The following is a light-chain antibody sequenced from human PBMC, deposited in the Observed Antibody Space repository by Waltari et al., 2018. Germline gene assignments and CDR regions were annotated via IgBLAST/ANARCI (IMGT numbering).Light chain of an antibody. Sequence: DIQMTQSPSTLSASVGDRVTITCRAGQNINSWLAWYQQKPGKAPKLLIYKASSLEGGVPSRVSGSGSGTEFTLTISSLQPDDFAAYYCQQYNHYSTFGQGTKVEIK. V-gene: IGKV1-5*03. CDR3: QQYNHYST. J-gene: IGKJ1*01. CDR2: KAS. CDR1: QNINSW.